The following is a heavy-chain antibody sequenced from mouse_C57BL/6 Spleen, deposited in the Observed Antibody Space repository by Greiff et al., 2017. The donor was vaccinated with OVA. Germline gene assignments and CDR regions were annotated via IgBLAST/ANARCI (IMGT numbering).Heavy chain of an antibody. CDR3: ARRTVVATTDFDY. J-gene: IGHJ2*01. CDR2: INPYNGGT. D-gene: IGHD1-1*01. CDR1: GYTFTDYY. V-gene: IGHV1-19*01. Sequence: EVQLQQSGPVLVKPGASVKMSCKASGYTFTDYYMNWVKQSHGKSLEWIGVINPYNGGTSYNQKFKGKATLTVDKSSSTAYMELNSLTSEDSAVYYCARRTVVATTDFDYWGQGTTLTVSS.